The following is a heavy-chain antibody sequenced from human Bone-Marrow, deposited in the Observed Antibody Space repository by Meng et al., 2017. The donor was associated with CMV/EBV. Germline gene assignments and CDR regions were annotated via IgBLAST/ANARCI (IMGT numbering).Heavy chain of an antibody. J-gene: IGHJ5*02. V-gene: IGHV3-30-3*01. D-gene: IGHD3-10*01. CDR3: AREFSSGSGLGWFDP. CDR1: GFTFSSYA. Sequence: GGSLRLSCAASGFTFSSYAMHWVRQAPGKGLEWVAVISYDGSNKYYADSVKGRFTISRDNSKNTLCLQMNSLRAEDTAVYYCAREFSSGSGLGWFDPWGQGTLVTVSS. CDR2: ISYDGSNK.